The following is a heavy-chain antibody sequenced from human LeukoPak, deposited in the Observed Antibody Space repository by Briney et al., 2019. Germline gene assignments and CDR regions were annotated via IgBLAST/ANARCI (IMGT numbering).Heavy chain of an antibody. CDR2: ISGSGGST. D-gene: IGHD3-10*01. Sequence: LSGGSLRLSCAASGFTFSSYAMSWVRQAPGKGLEWVSAISGSGGSTYYADSVKGRFTISRDNSKNTLYLQMSSLRAEDTAVYYCAKDGEVVSPNYFDYWGQGTLVTVSS. CDR3: AKDGEVVSPNYFDY. V-gene: IGHV3-23*01. J-gene: IGHJ4*02. CDR1: GFTFSSYA.